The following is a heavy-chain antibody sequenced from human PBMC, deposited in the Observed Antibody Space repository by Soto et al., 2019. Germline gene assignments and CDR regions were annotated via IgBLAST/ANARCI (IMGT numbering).Heavy chain of an antibody. CDR2: IFSSGST. J-gene: IGHJ5*02. Sequence: PSETLSLTCTVSGGSSISYYWSWIRQPSGKGLEWIGYIFSSGSTNSNPSLKSRLTISVDTSKNQFSLKLSSVTAADTAVYYCARDLGGIAVAGSRDWSDPWGQGTLVTVSS. V-gene: IGHV4-59*12. D-gene: IGHD6-19*01. CDR1: GGSSISYY. CDR3: ARDLGGIAVAGSRDWSDP.